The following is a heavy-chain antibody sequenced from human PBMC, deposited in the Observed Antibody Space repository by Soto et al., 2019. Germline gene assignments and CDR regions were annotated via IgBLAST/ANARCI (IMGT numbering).Heavy chain of an antibody. CDR3: VRVGVGIGNHFDS. J-gene: IGHJ4*02. Sequence: KTSETLSLTCSVSNGSISGFYWTWIRQPPGKMLEWIGYIHYSGRTDYNPSLTSRATMSVDTSKNQFSLNLKSITAADTAVYYCVRVGVGIGNHFDSWGRGTLVTVSS. D-gene: IGHD1-26*01. CDR2: IHYSGRT. CDR1: NGSISGFY. V-gene: IGHV4-59*12.